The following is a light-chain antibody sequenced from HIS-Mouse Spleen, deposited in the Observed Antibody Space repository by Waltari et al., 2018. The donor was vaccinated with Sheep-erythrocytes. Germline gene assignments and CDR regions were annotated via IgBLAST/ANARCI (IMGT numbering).Light chain of an antibody. Sequence: QSALTPPPSVSGSPGQSPTLSRTGTSRDVGSYHLFSWYQQHPGKAPKLMIYEGSKRPSGVSNRFSGSKSGNTASLTISGLQAEDEADYYCCSYAGSSTPWVFGGGTKLTVL. CDR2: EGS. J-gene: IGLJ3*02. CDR1: SRDVGSYHL. V-gene: IGLV2-23*01. CDR3: CSYAGSSTPWV.